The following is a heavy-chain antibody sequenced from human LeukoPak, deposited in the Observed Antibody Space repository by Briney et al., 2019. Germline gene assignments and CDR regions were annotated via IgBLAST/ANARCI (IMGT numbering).Heavy chain of an antibody. CDR1: GFPFSSYA. V-gene: IGHV3-23*01. CDR2: FSGSVGST. CDR3: AKDMWDLTWYFDL. Sequence: GGSLRLSCAASGFPFSSYAMSWVRQAPEKGLEWVSTFSGSVGSTYYADSVKGRFTISRDNSKNTLYLQMNSLRAEDTAVYYCAKDMWDLTWYFDLWGRGTLATVSS. J-gene: IGHJ2*01. D-gene: IGHD1-26*01.